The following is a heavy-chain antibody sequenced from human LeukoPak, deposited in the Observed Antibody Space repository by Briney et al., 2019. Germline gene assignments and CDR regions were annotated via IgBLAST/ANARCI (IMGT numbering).Heavy chain of an antibody. CDR2: LTGGGDFT. CDR1: GFTFSNYA. V-gene: IGHV3-21*04. J-gene: IGHJ3*02. CDR3: ARGSGAFDI. D-gene: IGHD3-10*01. Sequence: PGGSLRLSCGASGFTFSNYAMYWVRQAPGKGLEWVSGLTGGGDFTYYADSVKGRFTISRDNAKNSLYLQMNSLRAEDTALYYCARGSGAFDIWGQGTMVTVSS.